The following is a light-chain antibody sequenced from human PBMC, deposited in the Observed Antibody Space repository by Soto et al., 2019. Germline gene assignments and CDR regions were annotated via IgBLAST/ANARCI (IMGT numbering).Light chain of an antibody. CDR3: QQYKNWPL. V-gene: IGKV3-20*01. CDR2: GAS. Sequence: EIVLTQSPGTLSLSPGERATLSCGASQSVTSNYLAWYQQKPGQAPRLLIFGASIRVTGIPDRFIGSGSGTDFTLTISSLQSEDFAVYYCQQYKNWPLFGQGTRLE. J-gene: IGKJ5*01. CDR1: QSVTSNY.